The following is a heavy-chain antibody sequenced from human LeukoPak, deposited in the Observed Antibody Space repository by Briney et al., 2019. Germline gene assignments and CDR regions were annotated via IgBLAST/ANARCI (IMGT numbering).Heavy chain of an antibody. Sequence: GGSLRLSCSASGFTFSSYAMHWVRQAPGKGLEYVSAISTNGGSTYYADSVKGRFTISRDNSKNTLYLQMSSLRAEDTAVYYCVKDGVYYYVSGGPPAWGQGTLVTVSS. J-gene: IGHJ5*02. CDR2: ISTNGGST. CDR3: VKDGVYYYVSGGPPA. CDR1: GFTFSSYA. D-gene: IGHD3-10*01. V-gene: IGHV3-64D*09.